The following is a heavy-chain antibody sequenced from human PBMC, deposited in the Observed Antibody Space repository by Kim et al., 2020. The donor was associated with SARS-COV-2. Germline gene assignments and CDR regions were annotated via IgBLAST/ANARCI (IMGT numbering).Heavy chain of an antibody. CDR1: GFIFSDYY. J-gene: IGHJ3*02. Sequence: GGSLRLSCAASGFIFSDYYMTWIRQAPGKGLEWVSYISRNSYYTNYADSVKGRFTISRDDAKNSLYLQMNSLRAEDTAVYYCARDLLGLRIAAFDIWGLG. V-gene: IGHV3-11*06. CDR3: ARDLLGLRIAAFDI. D-gene: IGHD2-21*01. CDR2: ISRNSYYT.